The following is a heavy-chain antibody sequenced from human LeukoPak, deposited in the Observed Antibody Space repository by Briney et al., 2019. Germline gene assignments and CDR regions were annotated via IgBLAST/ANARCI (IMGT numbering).Heavy chain of an antibody. V-gene: IGHV3-23*01. D-gene: IGHD3-10*01. CDR3: AKVPLWFGELLNYFDY. J-gene: IGHJ4*02. Sequence: GGSLRLSCAASGFTFSSYAMSWVRQAPGKGLEWVSLISGSGGNTYYADSVKGRFTISRDNSKNTLYLQMNSLRAEDTAVYYCAKVPLWFGELLNYFDYWGQGTLVTVSS. CDR1: GFTFSSYA. CDR2: ISGSGGNT.